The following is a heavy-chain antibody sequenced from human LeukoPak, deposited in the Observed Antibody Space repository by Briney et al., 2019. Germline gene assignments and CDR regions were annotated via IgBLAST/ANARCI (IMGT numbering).Heavy chain of an antibody. D-gene: IGHD1-26*01. CDR2: INSDGTAI. Sequence: PGGSLRLSCAASGFTFRDYWMHWVRQVPGKGPVWVARINSDGTAISLADSVKGRFTISRDNAKNMVYLQMTSLRAEDTAVYYCVRDIVGAFGYWGQGTLVTVFS. CDR3: VRDIVGAFGY. V-gene: IGHV3-74*01. CDR1: GFTFRDYW. J-gene: IGHJ4*02.